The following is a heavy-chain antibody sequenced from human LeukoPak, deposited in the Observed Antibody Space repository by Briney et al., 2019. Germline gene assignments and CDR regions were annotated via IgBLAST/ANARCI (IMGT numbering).Heavy chain of an antibody. V-gene: IGHV4-39*01. J-gene: IGHJ4*02. D-gene: IGHD3-9*01. CDR2: IYYNGYT. Sequence: PSETLSLTCTVSGXSISSTSHHWGWIRQPPGKGLEWIGAIYYNGYTYYNPSLRSRVTISVITSKNQFSLNLSSVTAADTAVYYCARHNADYDILTGYSHFHYYFDYWGQGTLVTVSS. CDR1: GXSISSTSHH. CDR3: ARHNADYDILTGYSHFHYYFDY.